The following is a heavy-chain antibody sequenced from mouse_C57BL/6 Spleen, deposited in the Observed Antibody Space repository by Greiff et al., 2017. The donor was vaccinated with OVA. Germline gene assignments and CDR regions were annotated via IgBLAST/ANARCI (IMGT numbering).Heavy chain of an antibody. CDR1: GYTFTSYW. Sequence: VQLQQSGTVLARPGASVKMSCKTSGYTFTSYWMHWVRQRPGQGLEWIGAIYPGNSDTSYNQKFKGKAKLTAVTSSSTAYMELSSLTKEDSAVYYCTRETTVVEDWVCYWGQGTLVTVSA. J-gene: IGHJ3*02. D-gene: IGHD1-1*01. CDR2: IYPGNSDT. CDR3: TRETTVVEDWVCY. V-gene: IGHV1-5*01.